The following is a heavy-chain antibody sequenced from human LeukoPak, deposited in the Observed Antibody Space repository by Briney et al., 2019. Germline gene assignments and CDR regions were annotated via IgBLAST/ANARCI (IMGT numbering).Heavy chain of an antibody. V-gene: IGHV1-46*04. Sequence: GASVNVSLKASGYTPTTYYIRCVPQAPGRGLGWMGIISYSSDITGYAQKVWDIVTMARDTSTSTAYMELSSLRFEDTDVYYCARGYYYDSSAGPSTEWGEGTLVTVSS. CDR3: ARGYYYDSSAGPSTE. J-gene: IGHJ4*02. CDR1: GYTPTTYY. CDR2: ISYSSDIT. D-gene: IGHD3-22*01.